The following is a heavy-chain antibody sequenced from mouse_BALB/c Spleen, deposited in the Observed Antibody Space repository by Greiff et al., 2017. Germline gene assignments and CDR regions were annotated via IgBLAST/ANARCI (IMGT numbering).Heavy chain of an antibody. CDR2: IDPENGNT. CDR1: GFNIKDYY. J-gene: IGHJ2*01. V-gene: IGHV14-1*02. Sequence: VQLQQSGAELVRPGALVKLSCKASGFNIKDYYMHWVKQRPEQGLERIGWIDPENGNTIYDPKFQGKASITADTSSNTAYLQLSSLTSEDTAVYYCARGGGNPYYFDYWGQGTTLTVSS. D-gene: IGHD2-1*01. CDR3: ARGGGNPYYFDY.